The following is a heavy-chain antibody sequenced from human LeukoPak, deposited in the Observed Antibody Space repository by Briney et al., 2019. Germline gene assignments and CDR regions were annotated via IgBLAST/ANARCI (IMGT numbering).Heavy chain of an antibody. CDR3: AGLDTVMVRDSGY. CDR1: GFTFSSYW. Sequence: GGSLRLSCAASGFTFSSYWMNWARQAPGKGLEWVASINHNGNVNYYVDSVKGRFTISRDNAKNSLYLQMNSLRVEDTAVYYCAGLDTVMVRDSGYWGQGTLVTVSS. J-gene: IGHJ4*02. V-gene: IGHV3-7*01. CDR2: INHNGNVN. D-gene: IGHD5-18*01.